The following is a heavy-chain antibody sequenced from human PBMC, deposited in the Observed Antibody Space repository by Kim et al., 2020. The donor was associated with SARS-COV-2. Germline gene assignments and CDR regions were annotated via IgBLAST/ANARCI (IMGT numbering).Heavy chain of an antibody. V-gene: IGHV3-48*04. CDR2: ISSSSSTI. Sequence: GGSLRLSCAASGFTFSSYSMNWVRQAPGKGLEWVSYISSSSSTIYYADSVKGRITISRDNAKNSLYLQMNSLRAEDTAVYYCARGGGVVDYWGQGTLVTVSS. J-gene: IGHJ4*02. CDR1: GFTFSSYS. CDR3: ARGGGVVDY. D-gene: IGHD3-16*01.